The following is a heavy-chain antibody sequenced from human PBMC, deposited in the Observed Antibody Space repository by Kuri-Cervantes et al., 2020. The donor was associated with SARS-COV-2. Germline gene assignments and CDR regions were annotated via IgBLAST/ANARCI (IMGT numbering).Heavy chain of an antibody. CDR1: GYTFTSYA. Sequence: SVKVSCKASGYTFTSYAMHWVRQAPGQGLEWMGGIIPIFGTANYAQKFQGRVTITADESTSTAYMELSSLRSEDTAVYYCARASLLPSPIGIDVWGQGTTVTVSS. V-gene: IGHV1-69*13. CDR3: ARASLLPSPIGIDV. J-gene: IGHJ6*02. CDR2: IIPIFGTA.